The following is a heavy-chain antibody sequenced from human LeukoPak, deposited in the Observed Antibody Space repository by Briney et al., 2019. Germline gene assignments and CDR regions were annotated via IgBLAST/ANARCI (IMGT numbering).Heavy chain of an antibody. CDR2: IYHSGST. CDR3: ARGADMLTDFDY. Sequence: PSETLSLTCTVSGGSISSSSYYWGWIRQPPGKGLEWIGYIYHSGSTYYNPSLKSRVTISVDRSKNQFSLKLSSVTAADTAVYYCARGADMLTDFDYWGQGTLVTVSS. J-gene: IGHJ4*02. D-gene: IGHD3-10*02. CDR1: GGSISSSSYY. V-gene: IGHV4-39*07.